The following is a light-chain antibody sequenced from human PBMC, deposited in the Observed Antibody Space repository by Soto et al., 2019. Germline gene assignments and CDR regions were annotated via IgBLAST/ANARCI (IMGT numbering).Light chain of an antibody. Sequence: ETVMTQSAVTLSVSLGERATLSCRASQSVSTNLAWNQQKPGQAPRLLIYGASTRATGIPARFSGSGSGTEFTLTISSLQSEDFAVYYCQQYNNWPPWTFGQGTKVEIK. V-gene: IGKV3-15*01. CDR2: GAS. J-gene: IGKJ1*01. CDR1: QSVSTN. CDR3: QQYNNWPPWT.